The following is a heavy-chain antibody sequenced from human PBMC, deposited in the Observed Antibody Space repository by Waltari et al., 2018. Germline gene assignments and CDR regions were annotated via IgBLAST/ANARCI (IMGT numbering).Heavy chain of an antibody. Sequence: QVQLVESGGGVVQPGRSLRLSCAASGFTFSGYAMHLVRQAPGKGFEWGAVIPHHGYDKDYADSVKGRFTISRDNSKNTLYLEMNSLRPEDTAIYYCARAFWVAGEGRFDPWGQGTLATVSS. D-gene: IGHD6-19*01. V-gene: IGHV3-30*03. CDR1: GFTFSGYA. CDR3: ARAFWVAGEGRFDP. CDR2: IPHHGYDK. J-gene: IGHJ5*02.